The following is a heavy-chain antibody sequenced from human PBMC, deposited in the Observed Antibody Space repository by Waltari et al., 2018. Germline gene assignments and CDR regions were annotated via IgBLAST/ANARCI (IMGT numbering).Heavy chain of an antibody. V-gene: IGHV3-7*01. D-gene: IGHD3-10*01. Sequence: EVQLVESGGGLVQPGGSLRLSCAASGFTFTTYWMKCIRQAPGKGLEWVANINPDGSQKFYVDSVKGRFTVSRDNAQNSLYLQMNNLRAEDTAVYYCTTLARGESGDYWGQGTLVTVSS. CDR3: TTLARGESGDY. CDR2: INPDGSQK. CDR1: GFTFTTYW. J-gene: IGHJ4*02.